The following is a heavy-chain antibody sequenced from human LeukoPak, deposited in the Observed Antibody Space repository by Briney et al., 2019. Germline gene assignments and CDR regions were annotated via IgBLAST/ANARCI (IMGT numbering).Heavy chain of an antibody. CDR1: GHTLSDYY. Sequence: ASVKVPCKASGHTLSDYYIHWVRQAPGQGLEWMGWISPKSGGTNYAQNFQGRVTMTRDTSINTAYMELSRLRPDDTAVYYCARHNYDFDFDSWGQGALVTVSS. J-gene: IGHJ4*02. V-gene: IGHV1-2*02. D-gene: IGHD3-3*01. CDR3: ARHNYDFDFDS. CDR2: ISPKSGGT.